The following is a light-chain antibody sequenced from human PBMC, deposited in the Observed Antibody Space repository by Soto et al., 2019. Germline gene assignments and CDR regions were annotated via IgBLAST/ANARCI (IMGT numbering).Light chain of an antibody. CDR3: QSYDSSLSGWV. V-gene: IGLV1-40*01. CDR1: SSNIGAGYD. CDR2: GTS. Sequence: QSVLTQPPSVSGAPGQRGTISCTGSSSNIGAGYDVHWYQQLPGTAPKVLIYGTSNRPSGVHDRFSGSKSGTSASLAITGLQAEDESDYYCQSYDSSLSGWVFGGGTKVTVL. J-gene: IGLJ3*02.